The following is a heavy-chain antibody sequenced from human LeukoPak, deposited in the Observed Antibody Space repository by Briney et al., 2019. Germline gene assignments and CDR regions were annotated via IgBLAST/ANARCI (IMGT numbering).Heavy chain of an antibody. D-gene: IGHD2-21*02. V-gene: IGHV3-74*01. CDR3: ARELPREVTLDY. Sequence: GGSLRLSCAASGFTFISYGMQWVRQAPGKGLGWVSRINNGGSDMSYADSVKGRFTISRDNAKNTLYLQMKSLRAEDTAVYYCARELPREVTLDYWGQGTPVTVSS. CDR2: INNGGSDM. CDR1: GFTFISYG. J-gene: IGHJ4*01.